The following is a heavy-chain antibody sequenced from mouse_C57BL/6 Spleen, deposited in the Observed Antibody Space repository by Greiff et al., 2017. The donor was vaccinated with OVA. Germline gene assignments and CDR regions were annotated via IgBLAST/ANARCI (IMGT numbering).Heavy chain of an antibody. D-gene: IGHD2-4*01. CDR2: INPNNGGT. CDR3: ARGGYDYAWCAY. CDR1: GYTFTDYN. V-gene: IGHV1-22*01. Sequence: VQLQQSGPELVKPGASVKMSCKASGYTFTDYNMHWVKQSHGQSLEWIGYINPNNGGTSYNQKFKGKATLTVNKSSSTAYMELRSLTSEDSAVYYCARGGYDYAWCAYWGQGTLLTVSA. J-gene: IGHJ3*01.